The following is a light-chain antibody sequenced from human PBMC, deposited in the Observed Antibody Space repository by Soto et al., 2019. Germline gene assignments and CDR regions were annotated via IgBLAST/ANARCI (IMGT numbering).Light chain of an antibody. CDR2: GAS. Sequence: ERVLTQSPGTLSSPPGARATLSCRASQSVSDSYLAWYQQKPGQGPRLLIYGASSRATGTPDRFSGSGSGTDFTLTISRLEPEDFALYYCQQYGSSPPTFGQGTKVDIK. J-gene: IGKJ1*01. CDR1: QSVSDSY. V-gene: IGKV3-20*01. CDR3: QQYGSSPPT.